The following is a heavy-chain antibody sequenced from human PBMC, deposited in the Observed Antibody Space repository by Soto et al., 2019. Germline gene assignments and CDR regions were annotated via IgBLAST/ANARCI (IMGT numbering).Heavy chain of an antibody. Sequence: KGQEWIGYIYYSGSTNYNPSLKSRVTISVDTSKNPFSLKLSSVTAADTAVYYFARVRDDYGDPRSFDPRA. D-gene: IGHD4-17*01. CDR3: ARVRDDYGDPRSFDP. CDR2: IYYSGST. J-gene: IGHJ5*02. V-gene: IGHV4-59*01.